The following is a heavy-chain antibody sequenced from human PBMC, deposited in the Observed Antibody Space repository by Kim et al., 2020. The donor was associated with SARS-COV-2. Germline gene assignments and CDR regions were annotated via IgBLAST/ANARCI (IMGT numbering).Heavy chain of an antibody. Sequence: SETLSLTCTVSGGSISSGGYYWSWIRQHPGKGLEWIGYIYYSGSTYYNPSLKSRVTISVDTSKNQFSLKLSSVTAADTAVYYCAREIRQMTTVTRYYYYYYYMDVWGKGTTVTVSS. CDR1: GGSISSGGYY. J-gene: IGHJ6*03. CDR3: AREIRQMTTVTRYYYYYYYMDV. CDR2: IYYSGST. V-gene: IGHV4-31*03. D-gene: IGHD4-4*01.